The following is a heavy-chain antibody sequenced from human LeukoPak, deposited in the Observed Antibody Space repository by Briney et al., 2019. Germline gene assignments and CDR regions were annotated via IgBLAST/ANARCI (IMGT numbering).Heavy chain of an antibody. J-gene: IGHJ4*02. CDR3: ARGVGITCSGGSCYYFDY. V-gene: IGHV4-38-2*02. CDR2: INHSGST. CDR1: GYSISSGYH. D-gene: IGHD2-15*01. Sequence: PSETLSLTCTVSGYSISSGYHWGWIRQPPGKGLEWIGEINHSGSTNYNPSLKSRVTISVDTSKNQFSLKLSSVTAADTAVYYCARGVGITCSGGSCYYFDYWGQGTLVTVSS.